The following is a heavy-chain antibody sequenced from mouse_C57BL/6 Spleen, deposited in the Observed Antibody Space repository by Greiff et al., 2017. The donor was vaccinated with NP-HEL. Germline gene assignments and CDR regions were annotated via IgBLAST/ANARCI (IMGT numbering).Heavy chain of an antibody. Sequence: QVQLKQSGAELARPGASVKLSCKASGYTFTSYGISWVKQRTGQGLEWIGEIYPRSGNTYYNEKFKGKATLTADKSSSTAYMELRSLTSEDSAVYFCAREGGYITTVVATYWYFDVWGTGTTVTVSS. V-gene: IGHV1-81*01. D-gene: IGHD1-1*01. J-gene: IGHJ1*03. CDR3: AREGGYITTVVATYWYFDV. CDR1: GYTFTSYG. CDR2: IYPRSGNT.